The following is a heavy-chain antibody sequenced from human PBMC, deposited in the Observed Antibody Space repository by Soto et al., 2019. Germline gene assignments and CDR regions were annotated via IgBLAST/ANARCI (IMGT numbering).Heavy chain of an antibody. Sequence: GGSLRLSCAASGFTVSSNYMSWVRQAPGKGLEWVSVIYSGGSTYYADSVKGRFTISRDNSKNTLYLQMNSLRAEDTAVYYCARGGGYDYYYYGMDVWGQGTTVTVSS. CDR3: ARGGGYDYYYYGMDV. CDR1: GFTVSSNY. J-gene: IGHJ6*02. V-gene: IGHV3-53*01. CDR2: IYSGGST. D-gene: IGHD3-22*01.